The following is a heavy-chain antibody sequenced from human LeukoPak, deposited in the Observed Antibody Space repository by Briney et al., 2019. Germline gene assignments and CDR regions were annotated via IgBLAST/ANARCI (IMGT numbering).Heavy chain of an antibody. J-gene: IGHJ4*02. V-gene: IGHV3-21*01. CDR1: GFTFSSYS. D-gene: IGHD6-19*01. CDR2: ISSSSSYI. Sequence: PGGSLRLSCAASGFTFSSYSMNWVRQAPGKGLEWVSSISSSSSYIYYADSVKGRFTISRDSAKNSLYLQMDSLRVEDTAVYYCAKVSGSGWHFDHWGQGTLVTVSS. CDR3: AKVSGSGWHFDH.